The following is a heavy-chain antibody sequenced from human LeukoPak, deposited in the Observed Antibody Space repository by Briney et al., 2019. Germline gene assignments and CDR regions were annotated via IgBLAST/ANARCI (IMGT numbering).Heavy chain of an antibody. D-gene: IGHD2-15*01. CDR2: IYTSGST. CDR3: ARDKKLSPRVYFYYMDV. J-gene: IGHJ6*03. V-gene: IGHV4-61*02. Sequence: PSETLSLTCTVSGGSISSGSYYWSWIRQPAGKGLEWIGRIYTSGSTNYNPSLKSRVTISVDTSKNQFSLKLSSVTAADTAVYYCARDKKLSPRVYFYYMDVWGKGTTVTVSS. CDR1: GGSISSGSYY.